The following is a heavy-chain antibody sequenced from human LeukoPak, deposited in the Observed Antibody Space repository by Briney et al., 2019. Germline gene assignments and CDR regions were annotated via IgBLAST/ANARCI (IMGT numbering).Heavy chain of an antibody. CDR3: ARDRGSTGYYYLDS. D-gene: IGHD6-19*01. J-gene: IGHJ4*02. CDR2: IYHTGST. CDR1: GGPITEYY. V-gene: IGHV4-59*01. Sequence: SETLSLTCSVSGGPITEYYWSWIRQPPGKGLEWIGYIYHTGSTNYSPSLKSRVTMSVDASRNQFSLKLVSVTAADTAVYYCARDRGSTGYYYLDSWGQGILVTVSP.